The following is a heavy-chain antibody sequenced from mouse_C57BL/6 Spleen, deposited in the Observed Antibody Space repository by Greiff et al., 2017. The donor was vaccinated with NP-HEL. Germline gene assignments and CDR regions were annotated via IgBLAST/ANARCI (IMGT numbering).Heavy chain of an antibody. CDR3: ARVMITRAYYYAMDY. D-gene: IGHD2-4*01. J-gene: IGHJ4*01. CDR1: GFTFSDYG. V-gene: IGHV5-17*01. CDR2: ISSGSSTI. Sequence: EVKLMESGGGLVKPGGSLKLSCAASGFTFSDYGMHWVRQAPEKGLEWVAYISSGSSTIYYVDTVKGRFTISRDNAKNTLFLQMTSLRSEDTAMYYCARVMITRAYYYAMDYWGQGTSVTVSS.